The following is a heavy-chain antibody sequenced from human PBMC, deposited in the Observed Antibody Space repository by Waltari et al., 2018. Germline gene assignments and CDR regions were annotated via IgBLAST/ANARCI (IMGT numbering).Heavy chain of an antibody. J-gene: IGHJ6*02. CDR2: INHSGST. V-gene: IGHV4-34*01. CDR3: ARRRRYYYDSSGYYPSNYYYGMDV. D-gene: IGHD3-22*01. Sequence: QVQLQQWGAGLLKPSETLSLTCAVYGGSFSGYYWSWIRQPPGKGLEWIGEINHSGSTNYNPSLKIRVTISVDTSKNQFSLKLSSVTAADTAVYYCARRRRYYYDSSGYYPSNYYYGMDVWGQGTTVTVSS. CDR1: GGSFSGYY.